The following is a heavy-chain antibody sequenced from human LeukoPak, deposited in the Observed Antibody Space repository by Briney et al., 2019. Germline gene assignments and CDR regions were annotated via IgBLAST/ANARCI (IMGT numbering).Heavy chain of an antibody. CDR1: GFTFSTYW. D-gene: IGHD4-11*01. Sequence: GGSLRLSCAASGFTFSTYWMKWVRQAPGKGLEWVASIKEDGSDKYYGDSVKGRFSISRDNAKNSLYLQMNSLRPEDTAVYYCAKGGHYTFDYWGQGTLVTVSS. J-gene: IGHJ4*02. CDR2: IKEDGSDK. V-gene: IGHV3-7*01. CDR3: AKGGHYTFDY.